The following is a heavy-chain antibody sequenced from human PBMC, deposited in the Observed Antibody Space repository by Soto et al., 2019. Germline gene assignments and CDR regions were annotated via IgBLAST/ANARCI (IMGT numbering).Heavy chain of an antibody. V-gene: IGHV4-34*01. CDR3: ARGQGGVVATH. J-gene: IGHJ4*02. Sequence: QVQLQQWGAGLLKPSETLSLNCAVTGGSLSGYYWSWIRQPPGKGLEWIGEVKDGGHTNYSPSLRGRVTISSDTSNNPFSLRLNFVTAADTGVYYCARGQGGVVATHWDQGSLVTVSS. CDR1: GGSLSGYY. CDR2: VKDGGHT. D-gene: IGHD5-12*01.